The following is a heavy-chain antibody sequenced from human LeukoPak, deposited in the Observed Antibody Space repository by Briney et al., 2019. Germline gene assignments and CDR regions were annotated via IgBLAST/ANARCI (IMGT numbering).Heavy chain of an antibody. CDR2: IYHSGTT. V-gene: IGHV4-30-2*01. J-gene: IGHJ4*02. CDR1: GGSISSGDYY. CDR3: ARETATRPFDFDY. Sequence: PSETLSLTCTVSGGSISSGDYYWSWIRQPPGKGLEWIGYIYHSGTTYYNPSLKSRVTISVDRSKNQFSLKLSSVTAADTAVYYCARETATRPFDFDYWGQGTLVTVSS. D-gene: IGHD6-6*01.